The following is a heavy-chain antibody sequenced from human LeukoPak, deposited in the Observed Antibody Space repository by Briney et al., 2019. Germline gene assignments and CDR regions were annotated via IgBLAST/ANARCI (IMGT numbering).Heavy chain of an antibody. Sequence: ASVKVSCKASGYTFTSYYMHWVRQAPGQGPEWMGIINPSGGSTSYAQKFQGRVTMTRDTSTSTVYMELSSLRSEDTAVYYCARDQSDSSGYYSNKFDYWGQGTLVTVSS. V-gene: IGHV1-46*01. CDR3: ARDQSDSSGYYSNKFDY. D-gene: IGHD3-22*01. CDR2: INPSGGST. J-gene: IGHJ4*02. CDR1: GYTFTSYY.